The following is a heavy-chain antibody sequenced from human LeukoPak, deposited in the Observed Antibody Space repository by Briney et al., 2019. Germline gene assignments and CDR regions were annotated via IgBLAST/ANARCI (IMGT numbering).Heavy chain of an antibody. CDR1: GFTFSSYW. J-gene: IGHJ4*02. CDR3: AREATYNYAYALDY. D-gene: IGHD5-18*01. CDR2: IKYDVSEI. V-gene: IGHV3-7*01. Sequence: GGSLRLSCAASGFTFSSYWMSWVRQAPGKGLEWVANIKYDVSEIHYVDSVKGRFTISRDNAENSLYLQMNSLRAEDTAVYYCAREATYNYAYALDYWAREPWSLSPQ.